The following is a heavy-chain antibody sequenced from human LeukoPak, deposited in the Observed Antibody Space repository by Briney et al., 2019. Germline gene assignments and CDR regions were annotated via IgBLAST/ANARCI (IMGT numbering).Heavy chain of an antibody. D-gene: IGHD2-2*01. CDR3: ASLTYCSSTSCYVFSDY. V-gene: IGHV4-34*01. CDR2: INHSGST. Sequence: SETLSLTCAVYGGSFSGYYWSWIRQPPGKGLEWIGEINHSGSTNYNPSLKSRVTISVDTSKNQFSLKLSSVTAADTAVYYCASLTYCSSTSCYVFSDYWGQGTLVTVSS. CDR1: GGSFSGYY. J-gene: IGHJ4*02.